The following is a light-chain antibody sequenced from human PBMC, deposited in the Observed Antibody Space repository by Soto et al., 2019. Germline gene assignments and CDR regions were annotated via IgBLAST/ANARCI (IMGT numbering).Light chain of an antibody. Sequence: QSALTQPPSASGSLGQSVTISCTGTSSDVGGYNYVSWHQQHPGKAPKVMIYEVTKRPPGVPDRFSGSKSGNTASLTVSGVQGEDGGCYYCSSFAGGGNPVLLGGGTKLTVL. J-gene: IGLJ2*01. CDR1: SSDVGGYNY. CDR2: EVT. V-gene: IGLV2-8*01. CDR3: SSFAGGGNPVL.